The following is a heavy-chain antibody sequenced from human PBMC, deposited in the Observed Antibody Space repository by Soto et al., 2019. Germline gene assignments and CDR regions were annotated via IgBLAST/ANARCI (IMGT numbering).Heavy chain of an antibody. V-gene: IGHV1-8*01. CDR2: INPNSGSI. CDR3: ARGRASGSYYLLDY. Sequence: AASVKVSCKASGNTFTSYDINWVRLATGHGLEWMGWINPNSGSIGYAQKFQGRVTMTRDTAIRTAYMEVSRLRFDDTAVYYCARGRASGSYYLLDYWGQGTLVTVSS. D-gene: IGHD3-10*01. CDR1: GNTFTSYD. J-gene: IGHJ4*02.